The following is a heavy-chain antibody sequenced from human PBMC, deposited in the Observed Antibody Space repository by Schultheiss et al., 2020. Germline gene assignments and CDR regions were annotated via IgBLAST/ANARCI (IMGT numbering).Heavy chain of an antibody. CDR2: IKSKTDGGTT. CDR3: ARDCRPWFGEPAWCY. V-gene: IGHV3-15*01. J-gene: IGHJ4*02. Sequence: GGSLRLSCAASGFTFSSYGMHWVRQAPGKGLEWVGRIKSKTDGGTTDHAAPVKGRFTISRDDSKNTLYLQMNSLKTEDTAVYYCARDCRPWFGEPAWCYWGQGTLVNVYS. D-gene: IGHD3-10*01. CDR1: GFTFSSYG.